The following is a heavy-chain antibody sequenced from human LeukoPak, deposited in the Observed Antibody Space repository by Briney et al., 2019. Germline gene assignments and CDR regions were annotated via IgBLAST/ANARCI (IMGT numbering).Heavy chain of an antibody. CDR1: GFTFSSYS. Sequence: GGSLRLSCAVSGFTFSSYSMNWVRQAPGKGLEWVSSISSSSSYIYYADSVKGRFTISRDNAKNSLYLQMNSLRAEDTAVYYCASDDSSGYYNDAFDIWGQGTMVTVSS. D-gene: IGHD3-22*01. CDR2: ISSSSSYI. V-gene: IGHV3-21*01. J-gene: IGHJ3*02. CDR3: ASDDSSGYYNDAFDI.